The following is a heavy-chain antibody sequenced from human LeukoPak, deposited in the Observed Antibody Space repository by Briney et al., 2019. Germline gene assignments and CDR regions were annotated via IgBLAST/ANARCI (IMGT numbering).Heavy chain of an antibody. CDR1: GFTFRTYG. Sequence: PGGSLRLSCAASGFTFRTYGMNWVRQAPGKGLEWVSVISGSGSTYDSESVKGRFTISRDNSKNTLSLKMNSLRAEDTAVYYCAKDLTCGEYAGGVAFDIWGQGTMVTVSS. D-gene: IGHD4-17*01. J-gene: IGHJ3*02. CDR2: ISGSGST. CDR3: AKDLTCGEYAGGVAFDI. V-gene: IGHV3-23*01.